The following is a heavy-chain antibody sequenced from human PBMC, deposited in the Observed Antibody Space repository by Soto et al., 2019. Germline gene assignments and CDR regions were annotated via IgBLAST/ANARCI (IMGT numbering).Heavy chain of an antibody. CDR1: GFTFSSYA. J-gene: IGHJ4*02. V-gene: IGHV3-30-3*01. CDR3: GRCSSTSCHLGADY. D-gene: IGHD2-2*01. CDR2: ISFDGNNK. Sequence: QVQLVESGGGVVQPGRSLRLSCAASGFTFSSYALHWVRQAPGRGLEWVALISFDGNNKYYANSVKGRFTISRDNSKNAIYLQMRSLRAEDTAVYYCGRCSSTSCHLGADYWGQGTLVTVSS.